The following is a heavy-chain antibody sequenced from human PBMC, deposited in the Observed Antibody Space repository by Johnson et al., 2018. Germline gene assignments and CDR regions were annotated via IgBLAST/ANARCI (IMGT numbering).Heavy chain of an antibody. CDR2: ISWNSGSI. J-gene: IGHJ1*01. V-gene: IGHV3-9*01. Sequence: VQLVQSGGGLVQPGRSXRLSCAASGFTFDDYAMHWVRQAPGKGLEWVSGISWNSGSIGYADSVKGRFTISRDNAKNSLYLQMNSLRAEETALYYCAKAPVGWLGEGAEYFQHWGQGTLVTVSS. CDR3: AKAPVGWLGEGAEYFQH. CDR1: GFTFDDYA. D-gene: IGHD3-3*01.